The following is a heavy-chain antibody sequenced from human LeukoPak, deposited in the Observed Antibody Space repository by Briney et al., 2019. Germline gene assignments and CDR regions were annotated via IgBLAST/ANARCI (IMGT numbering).Heavy chain of an antibody. Sequence: GGSLRLSCAASGFTFSSYGMHWARQAPGKGLEWVAFIQFDGNNKYYADSVKGRFTISRDNSKSTLSLQMNSLRAEDTAIYYCATYRQVLLPFESWGQGTLVTVSS. CDR3: ATYRQVLLPFES. CDR2: IQFDGNNK. D-gene: IGHD2-8*02. CDR1: GFTFSSYG. V-gene: IGHV3-30*02. J-gene: IGHJ4*02.